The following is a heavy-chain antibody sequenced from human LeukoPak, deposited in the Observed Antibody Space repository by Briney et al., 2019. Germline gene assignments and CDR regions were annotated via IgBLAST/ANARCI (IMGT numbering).Heavy chain of an antibody. Sequence: ASVCLSCKASGYTFTSYGITWVRQAPGQGLEWMGWISGYNGHTQYAQMVQGRVTVTTDTSTSTAYMELRSLSLDDTAVYYCARGDYGGGFDYWGEGTRVPLSS. CDR3: ARGDYGGGFDY. CDR2: ISGYNGHT. CDR1: GYTFTSYG. J-gene: IGHJ4*02. V-gene: IGHV1-18*01. D-gene: IGHD4-23*01.